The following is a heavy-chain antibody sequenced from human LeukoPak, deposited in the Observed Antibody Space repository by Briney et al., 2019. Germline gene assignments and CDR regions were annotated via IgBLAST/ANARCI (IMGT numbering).Heavy chain of an antibody. CDR1: GDSISESN. CDR2: IYPSGST. V-gene: IGHV4-4*07. D-gene: IGHD1-26*01. Sequence: SETLSLTCTVSGDSISESNWSWIRQPAGKGLEWIGRIYPSGSTNYNPSLKSRVIMSLDTSKNQFSLKLTSVTAADMAVYYCARKVGAWGTFDSWGQGTLVTVSS. CDR3: ARKVGAWGTFDS. J-gene: IGHJ4*02.